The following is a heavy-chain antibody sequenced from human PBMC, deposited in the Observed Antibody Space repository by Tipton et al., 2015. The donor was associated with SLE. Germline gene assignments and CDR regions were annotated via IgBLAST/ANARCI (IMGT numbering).Heavy chain of an antibody. CDR2: IWYDGSNK. D-gene: IGHD2-21*01. CDR3: AKDRGYGGAFFDY. Sequence: SLRLSCAASGFTFSSYGMHWVRQAPGKGLEWVAVIWYDGSNKYYADSVKGRFTISRDNSKNTLYLQMNSLRAEDTAVCYCAKDRGYGGAFFDYWGQGTLVTVSS. CDR1: GFTFSSYG. V-gene: IGHV3-33*06. J-gene: IGHJ4*02.